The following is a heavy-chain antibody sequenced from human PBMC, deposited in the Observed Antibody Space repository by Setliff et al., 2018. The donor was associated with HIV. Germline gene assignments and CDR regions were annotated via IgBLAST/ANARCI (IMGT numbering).Heavy chain of an antibody. CDR2: ISGSGGST. D-gene: IGHD3-16*01. Sequence: GGSLRLSCAASGFTFSSYAMSWVRQAPGKGLEWVSAISGSGGSTYYADSVKGRFTISRDNSKNTLYLQMNSLRVEDAAVYYCAKDLGLREGSSPFDNWGQGTLVTVSS. J-gene: IGHJ4*02. CDR3: AKDLGLREGSSPFDN. CDR1: GFTFSSYA. V-gene: IGHV3-23*01.